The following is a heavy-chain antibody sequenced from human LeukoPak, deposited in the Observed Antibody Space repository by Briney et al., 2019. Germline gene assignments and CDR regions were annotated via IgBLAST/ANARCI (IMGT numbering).Heavy chain of an antibody. CDR2: IWYDGSNK. J-gene: IGHJ4*02. V-gene: IGHV3-33*01. CDR3: ARVAYSYVGDY. CDR1: GFTFSSYG. D-gene: IGHD5-18*01. Sequence: GGSLRLSCAASGFTFSSYGMHWVRQAPGKGLEWVAVIWYDGSNKYYADSVKGRFTISRDNSKNTLYLQMNNLRAEDTAVYYCARVAYSYVGDYWGQGTLVTVSS.